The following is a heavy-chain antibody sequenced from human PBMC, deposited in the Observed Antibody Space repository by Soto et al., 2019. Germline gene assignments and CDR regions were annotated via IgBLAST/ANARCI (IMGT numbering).Heavy chain of an antibody. CDR2: IIPIFGTA. CDR3: ARVDFWSGYHQLDYYYYGMDV. V-gene: IGHV1-69*13. Sequence: SVKVSCKASGGTLSSYAISWVRQAPGQGLEWMGGIIPIFGTANYAQKFQGRVTITADESTSTAYMELSSLRSEDTAVYYCARVDFWSGYHQLDYYYYGMDVWGQGTTVTVSS. CDR1: GGTLSSYA. D-gene: IGHD3-3*01. J-gene: IGHJ6*02.